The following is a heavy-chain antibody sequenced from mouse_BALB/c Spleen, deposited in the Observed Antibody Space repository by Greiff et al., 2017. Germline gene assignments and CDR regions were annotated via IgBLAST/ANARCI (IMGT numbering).Heavy chain of an antibody. J-gene: IGHJ4*01. CDR3: ARSYYYGSSYVFYAMDY. V-gene: IGHV1-84*02. CDR2: IYPGSGNT. CDR1: GYTFTDYY. Sequence: VQLVESGPELVKPGASVKISCKASGYTFTDYYINWVKQKPGQGLEWIGWIYPGSGNTKYNEKFKGKATLTVDTSSSTAYMQLSSLTSEDTAVYFCARSYYYGSSYVFYAMDYWGQGTSVTVSS. D-gene: IGHD1-1*01.